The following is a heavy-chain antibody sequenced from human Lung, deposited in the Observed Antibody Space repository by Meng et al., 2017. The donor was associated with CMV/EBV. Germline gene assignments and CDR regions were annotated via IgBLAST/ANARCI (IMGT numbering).Heavy chain of an antibody. D-gene: IGHD3-22*01. Sequence: SGPTLVXPTETLTLTCTVSGFSLSNARMGVSWIRQPPGKALEWLAHIFSNDEKSYSTSLKSRLTISKDTSKSQVVLTMTNMDPVDTATYYCARHLPTYYYDSSGYYYPYYYYGMDVWGQGTTVXVSS. CDR3: ARHLPTYYYDSSGYYYPYYYYGMDV. J-gene: IGHJ6*02. CDR1: GFSLSNARMG. CDR2: IFSNDEK. V-gene: IGHV2-26*01.